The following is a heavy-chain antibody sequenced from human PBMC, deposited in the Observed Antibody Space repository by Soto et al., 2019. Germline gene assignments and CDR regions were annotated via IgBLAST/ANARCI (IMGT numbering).Heavy chain of an antibody. V-gene: IGHV1-69*13. CDR2: IIPIFGTA. J-gene: IGHJ4*02. D-gene: IGHD3-22*01. CDR3: AKLAYDSSGYRDY. Sequence: GASVKASFKASGGTFTSYAISWVRQAPGQGLEWMGGIIPIFGTANYAQKFQGRVTITADESTSTAYMELSSLRSEDTAVYYCAKLAYDSSGYRDYWGQGTLVTVSS. CDR1: GGTFTSYA.